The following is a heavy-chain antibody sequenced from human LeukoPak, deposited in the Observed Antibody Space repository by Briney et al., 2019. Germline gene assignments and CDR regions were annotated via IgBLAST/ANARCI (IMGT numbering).Heavy chain of an antibody. Sequence: ASVKVSCKASGYTSTGYYMHWVRQAPGQGLEWMGRINPNSGGTNYAQKFQGRVTMTRDTSISTAYMELSRLRSDDTDVYYCARDVYDSSGYYWGVCFDYWGQGTLVTVSS. J-gene: IGHJ4*02. CDR2: INPNSGGT. CDR3: ARDVYDSSGYYWGVCFDY. D-gene: IGHD3-22*01. V-gene: IGHV1-2*05. CDR1: GYTSTGYY.